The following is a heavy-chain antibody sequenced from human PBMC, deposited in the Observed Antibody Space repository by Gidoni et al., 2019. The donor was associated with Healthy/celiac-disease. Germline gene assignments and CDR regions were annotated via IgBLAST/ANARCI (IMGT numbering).Heavy chain of an antibody. Sequence: EVQLVESGGGVVRPGGSLRLSCAASGFTLADYGMSWVRQAPGKGLEGVSGINWKVGSTGYADAVKGRFTISRDNAKNSLYLQMNSLRAEDTALYHCARDFLTTVNTAFDPWGQGTLVTVSS. V-gene: IGHV3-20*01. CDR2: INWKVGST. J-gene: IGHJ5*02. CDR1: GFTLADYG. CDR3: ARDFLTTVNTAFDP. D-gene: IGHD4-17*01.